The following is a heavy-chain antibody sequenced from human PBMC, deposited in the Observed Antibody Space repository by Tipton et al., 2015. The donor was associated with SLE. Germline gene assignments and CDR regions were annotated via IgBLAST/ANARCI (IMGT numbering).Heavy chain of an antibody. CDR1: GASIRTSTYY. CDR3: ARHSLPMVRGIRSGAFEI. J-gene: IGHJ3*02. Sequence: TLSLTCTVSGASIRTSTYYWGWIRQPPGQGLGWIGSIYYSGSTYDNPSLKSRVTISVDTSKNRFSLEVASVTAADTAVYYCARHSLPMVRGIRSGAFEIWGPGTMVTVSS. CDR2: IYYSGST. V-gene: IGHV4-39*01. D-gene: IGHD3-10*01.